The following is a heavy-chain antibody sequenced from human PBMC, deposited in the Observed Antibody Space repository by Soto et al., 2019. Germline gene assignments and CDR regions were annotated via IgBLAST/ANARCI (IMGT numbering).Heavy chain of an antibody. J-gene: IGHJ5*02. CDR1: GYTFTSYY. CDR3: ARRGSGYQATYNWFDP. D-gene: IGHD3-22*01. V-gene: IGHV1-46*01. Sequence: GASVKVCCKASGYTFTSYYMHWVRQAPGQGLEWMGIINPSGGSTSYAQKFQGRVTMTRDTSTSTVYMELSSLRSEDTAVYYCARRGSGYQATYNWFDPWGQGTLVTVSS. CDR2: INPSGGST.